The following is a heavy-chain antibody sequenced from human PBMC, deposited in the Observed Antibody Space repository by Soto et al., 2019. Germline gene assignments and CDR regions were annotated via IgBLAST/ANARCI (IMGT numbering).Heavy chain of an antibody. V-gene: IGHV1-69*02. CDR3: ARGPPRYYDSSGYSPYFDY. Sequence: QVQLVQSGAEVKKPGSSVKVSCKASGGTFSSYTISWVRHAPGQGLEWMGRIIPILGIANYAQKFQGRVTITADKSTSTAYMELSSLRSEDTAVYYCARGPPRYYDSSGYSPYFDYWGQGTLVTVSS. CDR1: GGTFSSYT. J-gene: IGHJ4*02. CDR2: IIPILGIA. D-gene: IGHD3-22*01.